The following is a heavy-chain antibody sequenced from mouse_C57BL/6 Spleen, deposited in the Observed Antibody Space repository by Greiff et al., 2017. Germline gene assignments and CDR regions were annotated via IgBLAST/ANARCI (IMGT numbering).Heavy chain of an antibody. CDR3: AIALERNWYFDV. CDR2: IYPSDSDT. Sequence: VQLQQPGAELVKPGASVKLSCKASGYTFTSYWMHWVKQRPGQGLEWIGRIYPSDSDTNYNQKFKGKATLTVDTSSSTAYMQLSSLTSEDSAVYYCAIALERNWYFDVWGKGTTVTVSS. V-gene: IGHV1-74*01. J-gene: IGHJ1*03. CDR1: GYTFTSYW.